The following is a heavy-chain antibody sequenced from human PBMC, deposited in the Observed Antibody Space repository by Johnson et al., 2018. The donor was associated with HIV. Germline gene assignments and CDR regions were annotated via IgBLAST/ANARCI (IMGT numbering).Heavy chain of an antibody. CDR1: GFTFSSYA. Sequence: QMLLVESGGGVVQPGRSLRLSCAASGFTFSSYAMHWVRQAPGKGLEWVAVISYDGSNKYYADSVKGRFTISRDNSKNTLYLQMNSLRAEDTALYYCARGSSGSFDLWGRGTMVTVSS. V-gene: IGHV3-30*04. J-gene: IGHJ3*01. CDR2: ISYDGSNK. CDR3: ARGSSGSFDL. D-gene: IGHD6-6*01.